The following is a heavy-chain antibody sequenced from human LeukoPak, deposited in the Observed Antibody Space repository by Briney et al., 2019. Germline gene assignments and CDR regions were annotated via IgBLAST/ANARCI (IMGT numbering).Heavy chain of an antibody. CDR3: AKDPDY. V-gene: IGHV3-30*18. J-gene: IGHJ4*02. CDR1: GFTFSSYG. Sequence: TGGSLRLSCAASGFTFSSYGMHWVRQAPGKGLEWVAVISYDGSNKYYADSVKGRFTISRGNSKNTLYLQMNSLRAEDTAVYYCAKDPDYWGQGTLVTVSS. CDR2: ISYDGSNK.